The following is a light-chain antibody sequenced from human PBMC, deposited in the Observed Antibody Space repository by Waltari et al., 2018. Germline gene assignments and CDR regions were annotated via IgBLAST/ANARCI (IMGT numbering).Light chain of an antibody. J-gene: IGKJ1*01. CDR1: QSVSKY. CDR2: AAS. CDR3: QNHERLPAT. Sequence: IVLTQSPGTLSLSPGERATLSCRASQSVSKYLAWYQQRPGQAPRLLIYAASTRATGIPDRFSGSGLGTDFSLTISRLEPEDFAVYYCQNHERLPATFGQGTKVEIK. V-gene: IGKV3-20*01.